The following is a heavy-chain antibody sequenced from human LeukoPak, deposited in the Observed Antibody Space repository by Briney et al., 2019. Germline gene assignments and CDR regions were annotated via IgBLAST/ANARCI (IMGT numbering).Heavy chain of an antibody. Sequence: GGSLRLSCAASGLTLSSYGMHWVRQAPGKGLEWVAVIWYDGSNKYYGDSVKGRLTISRDNSKNTLYLQMNSLRAEDTAVYYCAAAAGYRFDIWGQGTMVTVSS. J-gene: IGHJ3*02. CDR3: AAAAGYRFDI. CDR1: GLTLSSYG. V-gene: IGHV3-33*01. CDR2: IWYDGSNK. D-gene: IGHD6-13*01.